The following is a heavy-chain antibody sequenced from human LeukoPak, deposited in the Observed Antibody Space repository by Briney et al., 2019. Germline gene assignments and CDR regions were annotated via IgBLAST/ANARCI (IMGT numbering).Heavy chain of an antibody. D-gene: IGHD1-26*01. J-gene: IGHJ1*01. CDR3: AKDPDGYSGSLSSFSAH. Sequence: PGGSLRLSCAASGFTFNNYAMSWVRQAPGKGLEWVSGISGSGGRTYYADSVKGRFIITRDNSKNTLYLQMNSLRAEDTAVYYCAKDPDGYSGSLSSFSAHWGLGTLVTVSS. V-gene: IGHV3-23*01. CDR2: ISGSGGRT. CDR1: GFTFNNYA.